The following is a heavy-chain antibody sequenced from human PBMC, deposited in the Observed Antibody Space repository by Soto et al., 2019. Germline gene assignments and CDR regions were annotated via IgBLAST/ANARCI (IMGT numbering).Heavy chain of an antibody. Sequence: ASVKVSCKASGYTFTSYGITWVRQAPGQRLEWMGWINAGNGNTKYSQKFQGRVTITRDTSASTAYMELSSLRSEDTAVYYCARGITYYYDSSGYYGLFDIWGQGTMVTVSS. V-gene: IGHV1-3*01. CDR1: GYTFTSYG. CDR2: INAGNGNT. CDR3: ARGITYYYDSSGYYGLFDI. D-gene: IGHD3-22*01. J-gene: IGHJ3*02.